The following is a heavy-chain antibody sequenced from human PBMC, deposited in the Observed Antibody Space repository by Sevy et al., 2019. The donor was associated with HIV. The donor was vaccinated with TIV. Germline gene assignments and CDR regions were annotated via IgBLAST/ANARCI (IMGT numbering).Heavy chain of an antibody. CDR1: GFTFNRYR. CDR3: ARIATGHTFGLPDF. Sequence: GGSLRLSCAASGFTFNRYRMHWVRQAPGKGPVWLARIDGDGSATTYTDSVKGRFTISRDNAQDTLYLQMNSLRTEDTAIYYCARIATGHTFGLPDFWGQGTLVTVSS. V-gene: IGHV3-74*01. J-gene: IGHJ4*02. CDR2: IDGDGSAT. D-gene: IGHD1-1*01.